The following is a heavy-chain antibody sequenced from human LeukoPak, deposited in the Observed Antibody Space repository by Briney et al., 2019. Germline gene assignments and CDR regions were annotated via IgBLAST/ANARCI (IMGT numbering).Heavy chain of an antibody. J-gene: IGHJ5*02. CDR3: ARGMRAWELHNWFDP. D-gene: IGHD1-26*01. CDR1: GYTFTSYG. CDR2: ISAYNGNT. Sequence: ASVKVSCKASGYTFTSYGISWVRQAPGQGLEWMGWISAYNGNTNYAQKLQGRVTMTTDTSTSTAYMELRSLRSDDTAVYYCARGMRAWELHNWFDPWGQGTLVTVSS. V-gene: IGHV1-18*01.